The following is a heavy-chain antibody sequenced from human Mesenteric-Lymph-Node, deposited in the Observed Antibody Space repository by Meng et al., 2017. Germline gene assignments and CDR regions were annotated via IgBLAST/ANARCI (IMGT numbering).Heavy chain of an antibody. Sequence: SVKVSCKASGGTFSSYAISWVRQAPGQGLEWMGGIIPIFGTANYAQKFQGRVTITADKSTSTAYMELSSLRSEDTAVYYCAKRLPEVGANAFDLWGPGTMVTVSS. CDR3: AKRLPEVGANAFDL. CDR2: IIPIFGTA. CDR1: GGTFSSYA. J-gene: IGHJ3*01. V-gene: IGHV1-69*06.